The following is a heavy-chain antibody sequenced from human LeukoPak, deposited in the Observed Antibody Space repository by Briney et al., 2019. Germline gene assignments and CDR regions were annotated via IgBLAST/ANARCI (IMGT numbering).Heavy chain of an antibody. CDR2: MKEDGTQI. CDR3: ATGGAPGGRFEN. Sequence: GGSLRPSCVVSGFTFSRSTMTWVRQAPGKGPEWVAKMKEDGTQIHYVDSVKGRFTISRDNAKNSLFLQMNSLRVEDTAVYYCATGGAPGGRFENWGQGMLVTVSS. D-gene: IGHD1-26*01. J-gene: IGHJ4*02. V-gene: IGHV3-7*01. CDR1: GFTFSRST.